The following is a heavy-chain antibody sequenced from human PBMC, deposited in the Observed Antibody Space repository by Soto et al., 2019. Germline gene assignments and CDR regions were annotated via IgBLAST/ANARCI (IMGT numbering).Heavy chain of an antibody. CDR1: GGTFSSYA. J-gene: IGHJ4*02. Sequence: QVQLVQSGAEVKKPGSSVKVSCKASGGTFSSYAISWVRQDPGQGLEWMGGIIPIFGTANYAQKFQGRVTITADESTSTAYMELSSLRSEDTAVYYCATTMVRGVTRGYFDYWGQGTLVTVSS. V-gene: IGHV1-69*01. D-gene: IGHD3-10*01. CDR2: IIPIFGTA. CDR3: ATTMVRGVTRGYFDY.